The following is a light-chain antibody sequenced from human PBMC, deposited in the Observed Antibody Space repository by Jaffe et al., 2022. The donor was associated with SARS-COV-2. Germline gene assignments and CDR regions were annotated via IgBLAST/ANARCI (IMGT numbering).Light chain of an antibody. V-gene: IGLV1-44*01. CDR1: SSNIGSNA. CDR3: AAWDGSLNAWV. CDR2: SNN. Sequence: QSVLTQPPSASGTPGQRVTISCSGSSSNIGSNAVKWFQQLPGTAPKLLIYSNNLRPSGVPDRFSGSKSGTSASLAISGLQSEDEADYYCAAWDGSLNAWVFGGGTKLTVL. J-gene: IGLJ3*02.